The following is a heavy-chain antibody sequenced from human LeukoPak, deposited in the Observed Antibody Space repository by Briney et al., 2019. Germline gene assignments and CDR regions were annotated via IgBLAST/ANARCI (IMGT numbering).Heavy chain of an antibody. V-gene: IGHV3-7*01. D-gene: IGHD3-16*01. Sequence: GGSLRLSCAGSGFTFSDYWMTWVRQAPGRGLEWVANIKEDGRDKQYVDYVQRRLTLSRANAENSLYLQMNSLRAADTAVYYCVRESSVWIGPGIGRPLDVWGKGTAVTVSS. CDR1: GFTFSDYW. CDR2: IKEDGRDK. J-gene: IGHJ6*04. CDR3: VRESSVWIGPGIGRPLDV.